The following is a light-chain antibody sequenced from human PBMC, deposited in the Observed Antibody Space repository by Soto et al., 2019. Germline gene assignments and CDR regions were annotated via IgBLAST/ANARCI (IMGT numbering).Light chain of an antibody. V-gene: IGKV3-20*01. CDR2: GPS. CDR3: QQYGSSPWT. J-gene: IGKJ1*01. CDR1: HSVSTTS. Sequence: GLSQSPGTLSLSPGGRATLSCRASHSVSTTSSAWYQQKPRQAPRPLIYGPSSRATGIPDRFTGSGSGTDFTLTISRLEPEDFAVDYCQQYGSSPWTFGQGTKVNIK.